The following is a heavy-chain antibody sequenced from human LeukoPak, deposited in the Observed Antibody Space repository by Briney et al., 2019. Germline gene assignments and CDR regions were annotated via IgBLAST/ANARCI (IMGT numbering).Heavy chain of an antibody. V-gene: IGHV4-38-2*02. CDR1: GYSISSGYY. J-gene: IGHJ4*02. CDR2: IYHSGST. D-gene: IGHD5-12*01. Sequence: SETLSLTCTVSGYSISSGYYWGWIRQPPGKGLEWIGSIYHSGSTYYNPSLKSRVTISVDTSKNQFSLKLSSVTAADTAVYYCARQIVAGTSIDYWGQGTLVTVSS. CDR3: ARQIVAGTSIDY.